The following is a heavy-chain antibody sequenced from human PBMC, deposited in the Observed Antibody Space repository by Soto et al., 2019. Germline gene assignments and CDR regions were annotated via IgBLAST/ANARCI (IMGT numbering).Heavy chain of an antibody. Sequence: ASVKVSCKASGYTFTSYSMHWVRQAPGQGLEWMGIINPSSGRTSYAQNFQGRVTMTSDTSTSIVYMEMSSLKSKDTAVYYCARDHNFGFILYAMDVWGQGTTVTV. CDR1: GYTFTSYS. D-gene: IGHD2-15*01. V-gene: IGHV1-46*01. CDR2: INPSSGRT. CDR3: ARDHNFGFILYAMDV. J-gene: IGHJ6*02.